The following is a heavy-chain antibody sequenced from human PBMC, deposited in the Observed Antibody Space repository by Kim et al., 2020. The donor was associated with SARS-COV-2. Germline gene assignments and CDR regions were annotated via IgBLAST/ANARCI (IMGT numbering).Heavy chain of an antibody. CDR2: T. CDR3: ARDEAYSFDF. D-gene: IGHD2-21*01. J-gene: IGHJ4*02. V-gene: IGHV3-74*01. Sequence: TRYADSVKGRFTISRDNAKNTLYLQMNSRRAEDTAVYYCARDEAYSFDFWGQGTLVTVSS.